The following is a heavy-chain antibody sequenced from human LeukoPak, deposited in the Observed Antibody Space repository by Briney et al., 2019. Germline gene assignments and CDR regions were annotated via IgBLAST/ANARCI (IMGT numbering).Heavy chain of an antibody. D-gene: IGHD6-19*01. CDR2: ISYDGSNK. CDR3: AGGLEQWLVRDYYYGMDV. V-gene: IGHV3-30-3*01. CDR1: GFTFSSYA. J-gene: IGHJ6*02. Sequence: GGSLRLSCAASGFTFSSYAMHWVRQAPGKGLEWVAVISYDGSNKYYADSVKGRFTISRDNSKNTLYLQMNSLRAEDTAVYYCAGGLEQWLVRDYYYGMDVWGQGTTVTVSS.